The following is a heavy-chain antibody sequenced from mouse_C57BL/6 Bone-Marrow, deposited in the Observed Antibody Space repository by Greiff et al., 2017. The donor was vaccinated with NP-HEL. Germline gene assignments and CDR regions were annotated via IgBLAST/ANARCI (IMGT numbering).Heavy chain of an antibody. V-gene: IGHV1-55*01. CDR2: IYPGSGST. CDR1: GYTFTSYW. Sequence: SGAELVKPGASVKMSCKASGYTFTSYWITWVKQRPGQGLEWIGDIYPGSGSTNYNEKFKSKATLTVDTSSSTAYMQLSSLTSEDSAVYYCARLYYSNYYWYFDVWGTGTTVTVSS. J-gene: IGHJ1*03. CDR3: ARLYYSNYYWYFDV. D-gene: IGHD2-5*01.